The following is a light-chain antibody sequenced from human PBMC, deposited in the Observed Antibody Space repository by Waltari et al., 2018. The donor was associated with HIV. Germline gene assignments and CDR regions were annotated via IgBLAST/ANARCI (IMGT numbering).Light chain of an antibody. CDR3: QQYNNWPPIT. V-gene: IGKV3-15*01. Sequence: EIVMTQSTATLSVSPGERATLSCRASQSVGSNLAWYQQNPDQATRLLIYGASTRATGIPARFSGSGSGTEFTLTISSLQSEDFAVYYCQQYNNWPPITFGQGTRLEIK. CDR2: GAS. J-gene: IGKJ5*01. CDR1: QSVGSN.